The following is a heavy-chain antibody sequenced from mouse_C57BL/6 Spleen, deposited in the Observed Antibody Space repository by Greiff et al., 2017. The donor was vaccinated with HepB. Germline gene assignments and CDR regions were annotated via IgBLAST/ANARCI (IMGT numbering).Heavy chain of an antibody. CDR3: ARGNDYGYFDV. Sequence: VQLQQSGPELVKPGASVKISCKASGYKFTDYYMNWVKQSHGKSLEWIGDINPNNGGTSYNQKFKGKATLTVDKSSSTAYMELRSLTFEDSAVYYCARGNDYGYFDVWGTGTTVTVSS. V-gene: IGHV1-26*01. CDR2: INPNNGGT. CDR1: GYKFTDYY. D-gene: IGHD2-3*01. J-gene: IGHJ1*03.